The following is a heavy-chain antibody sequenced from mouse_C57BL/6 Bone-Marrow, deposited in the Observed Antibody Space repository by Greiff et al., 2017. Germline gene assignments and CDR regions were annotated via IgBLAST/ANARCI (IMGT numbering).Heavy chain of an antibody. CDR2: IYPGSGST. J-gene: IGHJ2*01. V-gene: IGHV1-55*01. D-gene: IGHD1-1*01. Sequence: QVQLQQPGAELVKPGASVKMSCKASGYTFTSYWITWVKQRPGQSLEWIGDIYPGSGSTNYNEKFKSKATLTVDTSSSTAYMQLSSLTSEDSAVYYCARGTTVVATDYWGQGTTLTVSS. CDR1: GYTFTSYW. CDR3: ARGTTVVATDY.